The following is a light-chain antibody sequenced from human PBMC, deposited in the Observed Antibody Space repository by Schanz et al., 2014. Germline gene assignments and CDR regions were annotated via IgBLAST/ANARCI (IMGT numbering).Light chain of an antibody. CDR1: QSISKW. CDR2: DAS. Sequence: DIQMTQSPSTLSASVGDRVTITCRASQSISKWLAWYQQKPGKAPNLLIYDASRLQSGVPSRFSGSGSGTEFTLTVSSLQPEDFATYYCQQSYSTPPNTFGQGTKLEIK. CDR3: QQSYSTPPNT. J-gene: IGKJ2*01. V-gene: IGKV1-5*01.